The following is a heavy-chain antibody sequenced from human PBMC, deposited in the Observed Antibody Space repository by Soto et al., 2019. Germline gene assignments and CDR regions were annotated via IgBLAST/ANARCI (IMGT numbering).Heavy chain of an antibody. D-gene: IGHD3-3*01. J-gene: IGHJ4*02. CDR3: ARAPVGLDTISYFDY. CDR1: GGSLSSDSIH. V-gene: IGHV4-30-4*01. CDR2: IYNGGST. Sequence: VLRNCTDSGGSLSSDSIHWAWLRRPPGKGLGWIGYIYNGGSTYYRPSLESRMHISLDATRNHYSLRLTSVTAADTAVYFCARAPVGLDTISYFDYWGQGKLVTVSS.